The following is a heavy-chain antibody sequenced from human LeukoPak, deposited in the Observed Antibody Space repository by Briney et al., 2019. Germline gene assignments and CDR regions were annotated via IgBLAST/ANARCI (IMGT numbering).Heavy chain of an antibody. D-gene: IGHD4-11*01. CDR1: GFTFSSYA. CDR3: AKDSYYSNTWLDY. V-gene: IGHV3-23*01. Sequence: GGSLRLSCAASGFTFSSYAMSWVRQAPGKGLEWVSAISGSGGSTYYADSVKGRFTITRDNSKNTMYLQMNSLRAEDTAVYYCAKDSYYSNTWLDYWGQGTLVTVSS. J-gene: IGHJ4*02. CDR2: ISGSGGST.